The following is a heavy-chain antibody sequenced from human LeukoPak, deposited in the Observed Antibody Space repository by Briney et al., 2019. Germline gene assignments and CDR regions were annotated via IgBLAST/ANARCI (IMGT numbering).Heavy chain of an antibody. D-gene: IGHD6-19*01. V-gene: IGHV3-23*01. Sequence: GGSLRLSCVGSEFTFSSYPMTWVRQAPGKGLEWVSAISVSGDDTYYADSVKGRFTISRDNSKNTLYLQMNSLRAEDTALYYCAKDDRGGWSGYFDSWGQGTLVTVSS. CDR1: EFTFSSYP. CDR2: ISVSGDDT. J-gene: IGHJ4*02. CDR3: AKDDRGGWSGYFDS.